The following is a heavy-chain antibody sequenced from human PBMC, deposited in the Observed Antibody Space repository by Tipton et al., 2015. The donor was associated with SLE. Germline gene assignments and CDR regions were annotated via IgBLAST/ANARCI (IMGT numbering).Heavy chain of an antibody. CDR3: AGDYAYAKWFDP. Sequence: TLSLTCTVSGGSISVYNWSWIRHPAGRGLEWIGRLFTEGSTRYNPSLKSRVTISVDTSKNQFSLRLEAVTAADTAVYFCAGDYAYAKWFDPWGQGTLGTVS. CDR1: GGSISVYN. J-gene: IGHJ5*02. V-gene: IGHV4-4*07. D-gene: IGHD2-8*01. CDR2: LFTEGST.